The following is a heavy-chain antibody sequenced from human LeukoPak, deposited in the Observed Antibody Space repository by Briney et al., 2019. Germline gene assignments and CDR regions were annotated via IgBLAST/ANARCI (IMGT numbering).Heavy chain of an antibody. Sequence: SETLSLTCTVSGGSISTGDYYWAWIRQPPGKGLEWIGSLFYSGNMYYSPSLKSRVTISVDTSKNQFSLNLNSVTAADTAVYYCGRQDGNNFPGRYWGQGTLVTVSS. CDR2: LFYSGNM. V-gene: IGHV4-39*07. CDR3: GRQDGNNFPGRY. D-gene: IGHD4/OR15-4a*01. J-gene: IGHJ4*02. CDR1: GGSISTGDYY.